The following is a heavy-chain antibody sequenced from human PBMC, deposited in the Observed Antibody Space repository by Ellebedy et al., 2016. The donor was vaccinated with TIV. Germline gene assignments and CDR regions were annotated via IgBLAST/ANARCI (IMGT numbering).Heavy chain of an antibody. D-gene: IGHD6-13*01. CDR2: MNPNSGNT. Sequence: ASVKVSCXASGYTFTSYDINWVRQATGQGLEWMGWMNPNSGNTGYAQKFQGRVTMTRNTSISTAYMELSSLRSEDTAVYYCARSLSYSSSWYTVGAGFDPWGQGTLVTVSS. J-gene: IGHJ5*02. CDR3: ARSLSYSSSWYTVGAGFDP. V-gene: IGHV1-8*01. CDR1: GYTFTSYD.